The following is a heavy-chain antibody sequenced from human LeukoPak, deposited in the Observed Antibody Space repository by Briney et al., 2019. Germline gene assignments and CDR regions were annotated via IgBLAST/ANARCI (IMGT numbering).Heavy chain of an antibody. J-gene: IGHJ4*02. CDR3: AKGNPFYDY. D-gene: IGHD5/OR15-5a*01. Sequence: PSETLSLTCTVSGGSISSNNYYWGWIRQPPGKGLEWIGNIYTTGSTYYSPSLKSRVIISLDTSKNQFSLTLSSVTAADTDVYYCAKGNPFYDYWGQGTLVTVSS. CDR2: IYTTGST. CDR1: GGSISSNNYY. V-gene: IGHV4-39*07.